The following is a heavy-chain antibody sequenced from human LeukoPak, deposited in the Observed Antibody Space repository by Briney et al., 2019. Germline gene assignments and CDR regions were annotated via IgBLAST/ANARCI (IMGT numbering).Heavy chain of an antibody. CDR2: ISTSSTTI. J-gene: IGHJ4*02. D-gene: IGHD1-1*01. CDR3: ARWGGTGSLYS. V-gene: IGHV3-48*02. CDR1: GFTFSSYS. Sequence: GGSLRLSCAASGFTFSSYSMNWVRQAPGKGLEWVSYISTSSTTIYYADSVKGRFTISRDNAKNSVYLQMNSLRDDDTAVYYCARWGGTGSLYSWGQGTLVTVSS.